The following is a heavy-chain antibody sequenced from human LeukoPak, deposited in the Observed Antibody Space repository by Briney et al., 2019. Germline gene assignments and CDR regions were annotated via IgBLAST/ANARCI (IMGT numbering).Heavy chain of an antibody. Sequence: GGSLRLSCAASGFTFDDYGMSWVRQAPGKGLEWVSSISSSSSYIYYADSVKGRFTISRDNAKNSLYLQMNSLRAEDTAVYYCARAHYDFWSGYYGEDYYYMDVWGKGTTVTVSS. CDR2: ISSSSSYI. V-gene: IGHV3-21*01. CDR1: GFTFDDYG. CDR3: ARAHYDFWSGYYGEDYYYMDV. D-gene: IGHD3-3*01. J-gene: IGHJ6*03.